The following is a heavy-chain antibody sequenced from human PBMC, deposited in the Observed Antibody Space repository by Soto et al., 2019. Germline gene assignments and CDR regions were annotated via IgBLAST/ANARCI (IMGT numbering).Heavy chain of an antibody. CDR3: AKGHGDYVWHYFDY. V-gene: IGHV3-23*01. D-gene: IGHD4-17*01. Sequence: EVQLLESGGGLVQPGGSLRLSCAASGFTLSSYAMSWVRQAPGKGLDWVSSISGSAGSTYYADSVKGRFTISRDNSKNTLYVQMNSLRAEDTAVYYCAKGHGDYVWHYFDYWGQGTLVTVSS. CDR2: ISGSAGST. J-gene: IGHJ4*02. CDR1: GFTLSSYA.